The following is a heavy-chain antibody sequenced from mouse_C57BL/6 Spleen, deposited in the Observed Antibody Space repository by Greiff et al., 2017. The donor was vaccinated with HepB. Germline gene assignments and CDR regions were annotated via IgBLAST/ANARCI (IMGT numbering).Heavy chain of an antibody. J-gene: IGHJ2*01. CDR2: IYPSDSET. CDR3: ARPDY. V-gene: IGHV1-61*01. Sequence: QVHVKQPGAELVRPGSSVKLSCKASGYTFTSYWMDWVKQRPGQGLEWIGNIYPSDSETHYNQKFKDKATLTVDKSSSTAYMQLSSLTSEDSAVYYCARPDYWGQGTTLTVSS. CDR1: GYTFTSYW.